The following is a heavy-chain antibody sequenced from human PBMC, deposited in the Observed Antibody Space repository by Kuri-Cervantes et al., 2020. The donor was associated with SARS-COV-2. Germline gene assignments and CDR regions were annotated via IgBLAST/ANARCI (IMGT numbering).Heavy chain of an antibody. J-gene: IGHJ4*02. V-gene: IGHV1-18*04. CDR1: GYNFITHC. Sequence: ASVTVSCKDSGYNFITHCISRVRQAPGQGLEWTGWISAYNGNKNYAQKVQDRVTLNTDTSTSTAYMELRSLRSDNTAVYYCARGPQEAGAGPSQDGFDHWGQGTLVTVSS. CDR2: ISAYNGNK. D-gene: IGHD6-19*01. CDR3: ARGPQEAGAGPSQDGFDH.